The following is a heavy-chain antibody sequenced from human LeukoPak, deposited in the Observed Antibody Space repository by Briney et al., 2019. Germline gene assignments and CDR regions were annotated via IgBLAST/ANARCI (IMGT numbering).Heavy chain of an antibody. CDR3: AIPPAEGSSSWTPPDYYYMDV. CDR1: GGSFSGYY. Sequence: SETLSLTCAVYGGSFSGYYWSWIRQPPGKGLEWIGEINHSGSTNYNPSLKSRVTISVDTSKNQFSLKLSSVTAADTAVYYCAIPPAEGSSSWTPPDYYYMDVWGKGTTVTVSS. J-gene: IGHJ6*03. D-gene: IGHD6-13*01. V-gene: IGHV4-34*01. CDR2: INHSGST.